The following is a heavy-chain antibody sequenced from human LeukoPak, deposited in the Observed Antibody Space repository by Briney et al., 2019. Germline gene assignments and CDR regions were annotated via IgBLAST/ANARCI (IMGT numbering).Heavy chain of an antibody. J-gene: IGHJ6*03. CDR2: INHSGST. CDR3: ARETSQKGAHYMDV. Sequence: SETLSLTCAVYGGSFSGFYWSWIRQPPGKGLEWIGEINHSGSTNYNPSLKSRVTISADTSKNQFSLKLSSVTAADTAVYYCARETSQKGAHYMDVWGKGTTVTISS. CDR1: GGSFSGFY. V-gene: IGHV4-34*01. D-gene: IGHD3-16*01.